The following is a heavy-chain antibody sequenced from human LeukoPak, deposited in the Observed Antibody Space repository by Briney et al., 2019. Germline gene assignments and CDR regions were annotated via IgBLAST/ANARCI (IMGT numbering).Heavy chain of an antibody. D-gene: IGHD6-19*01. J-gene: IGHJ4*02. Sequence: ASVKVSCKASGYTFTSYGISWVRQAPGQGLEWMGWISAYNGNTNYAQKLQGRVTMTTDTSTSTAYMELRSLRSDDTAVYYCARDPYSSGWSHYFDYWGRGTLVTVSS. CDR3: ARDPYSSGWSHYFDY. V-gene: IGHV1-18*04. CDR2: ISAYNGNT. CDR1: GYTFTSYG.